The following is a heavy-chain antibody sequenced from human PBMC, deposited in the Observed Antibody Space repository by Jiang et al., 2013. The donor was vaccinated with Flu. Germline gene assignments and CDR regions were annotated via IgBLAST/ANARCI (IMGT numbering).Heavy chain of an antibody. V-gene: IGHV7-4-1*02. Sequence: CKASGYTFTSYAMNWVRQAPGQGLEWMGWINTNTGNPTYAQGFTGRFVFSLDTSVSTAYLQISSLKAEDTAVYYCARDVLRYFVRSGMDVWGQGTTVTVSS. CDR2: INTNTGNP. CDR1: GYTFTSYA. CDR3: ARDVLRYFVRSGMDV. D-gene: IGHD3-9*01. J-gene: IGHJ6*02.